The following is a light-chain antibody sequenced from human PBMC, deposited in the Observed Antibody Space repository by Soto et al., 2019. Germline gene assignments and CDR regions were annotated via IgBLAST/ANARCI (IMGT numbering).Light chain of an antibody. CDR2: SAS. CDR1: QDIGDW. CDR3: QQGYSFPVT. Sequence: DIQMTQSPSSVSASVGERVSSTCRESQDIGDWLACYQQKPGTAPNLLVYSASSLQSGVPSRFSGSGSGTDFTLTIGSLQPEDFATYYCQQGYSFPVTFGGGTKVDIK. V-gene: IGKV1-12*01. J-gene: IGKJ4*01.